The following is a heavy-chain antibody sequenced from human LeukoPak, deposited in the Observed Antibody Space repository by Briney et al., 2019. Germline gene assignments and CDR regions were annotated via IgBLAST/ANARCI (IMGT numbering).Heavy chain of an antibody. CDR2: INGSGGST. CDR1: GFTFSSYA. CDR3: AKVPRLLSPWFDP. J-gene: IGHJ5*02. V-gene: IGHV3-23*01. D-gene: IGHD2-2*01. Sequence: PGGSLRLSCAASGFTFSSYAMSWARQAPGKGLEWVSAINGSGGSTYYADSVKGRFTITRDNTKNTLYLQMNSLRAEDTAVYYCAKVPRLLSPWFDPWGQGTLVTVSS.